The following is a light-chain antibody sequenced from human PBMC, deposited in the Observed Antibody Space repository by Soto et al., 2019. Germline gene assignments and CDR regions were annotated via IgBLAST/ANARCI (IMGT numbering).Light chain of an antibody. V-gene: IGKV1-5*03. J-gene: IGKJ1*01. CDR1: QSISSW. CDR2: KAS. Sequence: DIQMTQSPSTLSASVGDRVTITCRASQSISSWLAWYQQKPGKAPKLLICKASSLESGVPSRFSGSGSGTEFTLTISSLQPDDFATYYCQQYNSYSSFGQGTKVEIK. CDR3: QQYNSYSS.